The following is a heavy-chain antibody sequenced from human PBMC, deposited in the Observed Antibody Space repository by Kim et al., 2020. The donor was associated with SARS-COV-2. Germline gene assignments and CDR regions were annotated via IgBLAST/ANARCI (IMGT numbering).Heavy chain of an antibody. V-gene: IGHV3-13*05. J-gene: IGHJ3*02. CDR1: GFSSSSYD. D-gene: IGHD4-17*01. CDR3: ARQDVTGSTGSFDI. CDR2: VDTAGGP. Sequence: GGSLRLSCAASGFSSSSYDMHWVRQATGKGLEWVSAVDTAGGPYYADSVKGRFTISRENARNSLYLQMNSLGAGDTAVYYCARQDVTGSTGSFDIWGQGTMVTVSS.